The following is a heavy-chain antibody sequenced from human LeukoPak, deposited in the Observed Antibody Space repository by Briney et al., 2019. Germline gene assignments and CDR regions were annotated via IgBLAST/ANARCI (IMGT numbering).Heavy chain of an antibody. CDR2: IHYSGST. V-gene: IGHV4-59*08. D-gene: IGHD2-21*02. Sequence: SETLSLTCTVSGGSIGTYHWSWIRQPPGKRPEWIGYIHYSGSTSYNPSLRSRVTISVDTSKNQFSLKLSSVTAADTAVYFCARHGCGGDCPFDYWGQGTLVTVSS. CDR1: GGSIGTYH. J-gene: IGHJ4*02. CDR3: ARHGCGGDCPFDY.